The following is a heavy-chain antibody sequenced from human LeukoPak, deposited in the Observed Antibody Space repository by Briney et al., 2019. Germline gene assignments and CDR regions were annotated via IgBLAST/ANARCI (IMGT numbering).Heavy chain of an antibody. CDR1: GFTFSSYS. V-gene: IGHV3-48*01. CDR3: ARSVAVAGSFDY. D-gene: IGHD6-19*01. CDR2: ISSGSSTI. J-gene: IGHJ4*02. Sequence: PGGSLRLSCAASGFTFSSYSMNWVRQAPGKGLEWISYISSGSSTIYYADSVKGRFTISRDNAKNSLYLQMNSLRAEDTAVYYCARSVAVAGSFDYWGQGTLVTVSS.